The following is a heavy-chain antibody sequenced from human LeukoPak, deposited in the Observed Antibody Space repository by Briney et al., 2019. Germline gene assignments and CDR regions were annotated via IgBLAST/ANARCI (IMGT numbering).Heavy chain of an antibody. CDR3: AREKDNWGIDAFDF. D-gene: IGHD3-16*01. V-gene: IGHV3-66*01. Sequence: PGGSLRLSCAASGFTVSINYMSWVRQAPGEGLEWVSVIYTTGKTYYADSVKGRFTISRDNSKNTLYLQMNSLRAEDTAVYYCAREKDNWGIDAFDFWGQGTMVTVSS. J-gene: IGHJ3*01. CDR2: IYTTGKT. CDR1: GFTVSINY.